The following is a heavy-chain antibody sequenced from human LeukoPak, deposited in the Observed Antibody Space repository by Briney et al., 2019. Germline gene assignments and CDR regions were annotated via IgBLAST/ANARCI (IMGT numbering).Heavy chain of an antibody. D-gene: IGHD6-6*01. CDR3: ARVYSSSFGKNVFDI. CDR1: GFTFSNYW. Sequence: SGGSLRLSCAASGFTFSNYWMSWVRQAPGKGLEWVANIKQDGSETDYVDSVKGRFTISRDNAKNSLCLQVNSLRAEDTAVYYCARVYSSSFGKNVFDIWGQGTMVIVSS. CDR2: IKQDGSET. J-gene: IGHJ3*02. V-gene: IGHV3-7*03.